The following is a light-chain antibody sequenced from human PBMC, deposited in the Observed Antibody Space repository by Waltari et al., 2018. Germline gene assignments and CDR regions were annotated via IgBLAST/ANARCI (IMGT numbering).Light chain of an antibody. J-gene: IGKJ3*01. CDR2: DAS. CDR1: QSISSY. V-gene: IGKV3-11*01. Sequence: EIVLTQSPATLSLSPGERVTLSCRASQSISSYLAWYQQKPGQAPRLLIYDASTRAAGIPARFSGSGSVTDFTLTISSLEPEDFALYYCQQRSTSFTFGPGTRVDVK. CDR3: QQRSTSFT.